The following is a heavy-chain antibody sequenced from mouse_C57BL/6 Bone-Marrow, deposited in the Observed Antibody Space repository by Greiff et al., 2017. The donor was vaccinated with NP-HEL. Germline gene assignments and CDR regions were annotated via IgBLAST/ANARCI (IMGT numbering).Heavy chain of an antibody. J-gene: IGHJ4*01. CDR2: ISGGGGNT. V-gene: IGHV5-9*01. Sequence: EVQGVESGGGLVKPGGSLKLSCAASGFTFSSYTMSWVRQTPEKRLEWVATISGGGGNTYYPDSVKGRSTISRDNAKNTLYLQMSSLRSEDTALYYCAGRPYYYGSSPYYYAMDYWGQGTSVTVSS. D-gene: IGHD1-1*01. CDR1: GFTFSSYT. CDR3: AGRPYYYGSSPYYYAMDY.